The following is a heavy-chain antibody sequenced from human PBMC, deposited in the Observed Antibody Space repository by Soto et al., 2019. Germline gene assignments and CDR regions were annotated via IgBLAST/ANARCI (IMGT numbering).Heavy chain of an antibody. CDR1: GFTFSYYG. V-gene: IGHV3-30*18. D-gene: IGHD2-15*01. J-gene: IGHJ4*02. CDR2: ISYDGNNK. CDR3: AKDRRPHEYCSGGSCYNGFAH. Sequence: GGSLRLSCAASGFTFSYYGMHWVRQAPGKGLEWVAVISYDGNNKYYADSVKGRFTISRDKSKNRLYLQMNSLRTEDTAVYYCAKDRRPHEYCSGGSCYNGFAHWGQGTLVTVSS.